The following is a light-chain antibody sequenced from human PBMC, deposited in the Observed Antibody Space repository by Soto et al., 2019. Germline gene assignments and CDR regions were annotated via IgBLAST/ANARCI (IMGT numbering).Light chain of an antibody. CDR1: QSISSW. CDR2: KAS. V-gene: IGKV1-5*03. J-gene: IGKJ2*01. CDR3: QPYNSYPYT. Sequence: DIQMTQSPSTLSASVGDRVTITCRASQSISSWLAWYQQKPGKAPKLLIYKASSLESGVPSRFSGSGSGTEFTLTISSLQPDDFATYYCQPYNSYPYTFGQGTKLESK.